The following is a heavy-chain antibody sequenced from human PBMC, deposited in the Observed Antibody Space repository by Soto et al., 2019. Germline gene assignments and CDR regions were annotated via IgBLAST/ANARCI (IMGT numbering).Heavy chain of an antibody. CDR2: ISAYNGNT. D-gene: IGHD3-22*01. Sequence: ASVKVSCKASGYTFTSYGISWVRQAPGQGLEWMGWISAYNGNTNYAQKLQGRVTRTTDTSTSTAYMELRSLRSDDTAVYYCARLRLTYYYDSSGYPDYWGQGTLVTVSS. CDR3: ARLRLTYYYDSSGYPDY. J-gene: IGHJ4*02. V-gene: IGHV1-18*01. CDR1: GYTFTSYG.